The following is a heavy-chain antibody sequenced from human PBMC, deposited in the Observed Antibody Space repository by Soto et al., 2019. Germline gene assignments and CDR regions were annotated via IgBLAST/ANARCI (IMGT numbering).Heavy chain of an antibody. Sequence: TSAKVSCEACGYRIASYCISWPQQDPGQGLEWMGWISAYNGITNYAQKLQGRVTMTTDTSTSTAYMELRSLRSDDTSVYYCARAEDFWSGYSGFWGQRTLVTVS. J-gene: IGHJ4*02. V-gene: IGHV1-18*04. CDR2: ISAYNGIT. CDR3: ARAEDFWSGYSGF. CDR1: GYRIASYC. D-gene: IGHD3-3*01.